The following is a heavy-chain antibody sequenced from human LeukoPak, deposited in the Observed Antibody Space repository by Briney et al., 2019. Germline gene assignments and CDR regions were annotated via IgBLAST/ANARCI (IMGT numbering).Heavy chain of an antibody. CDR2: INPNSGGT. CDR1: GYTFTGYY. CDR3: ARGPPSNYDFWSGHPYYFDY. D-gene: IGHD3-3*01. Sequence: GASVKVSRKASGYTFTGYYMHWVRQAPGQGLEWMGRINPNSGGTNYAQKFQGRVTMTRDTSISTAYMELSRLRSDDTAVYYCARGPPSNYDFWSGHPYYFDYWGQGTLVTVSS. J-gene: IGHJ4*02. V-gene: IGHV1-2*06.